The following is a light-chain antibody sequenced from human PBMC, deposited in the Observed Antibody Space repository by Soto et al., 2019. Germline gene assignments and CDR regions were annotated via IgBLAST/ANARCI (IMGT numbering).Light chain of an antibody. CDR2: SAS. CDR3: QQYVTSLT. V-gene: IGKV3-20*01. CDR1: ESVISGY. Sequence: EIVLTQFPGTLSLSTGERATLSCRAIESVISGYVAWYQQKPGQAPRLLIYSASTRVTGIPDRFSGRGSVTDFTLTISRLEPEDFEVYYCQQYVTSLTFGGGTKVE. J-gene: IGKJ4*01.